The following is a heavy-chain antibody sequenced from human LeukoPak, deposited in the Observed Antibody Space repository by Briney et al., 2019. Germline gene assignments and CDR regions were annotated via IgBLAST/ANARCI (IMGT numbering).Heavy chain of an antibody. CDR3: ASPGLVGATLWGYYFDY. V-gene: IGHV1-69*13. D-gene: IGHD1-26*01. CDR2: IIPIFGTA. J-gene: IGHJ4*02. Sequence: SVKVSCKASGGTFSSYAISWVRQAPGQGLEWMGGIIPIFGTANYAQKFQGRVTITADESTSTAYMELSSLRSEDTAVYYCASPGLVGATLWGYYFDYWGQGTLVTVPS. CDR1: GGTFSSYA.